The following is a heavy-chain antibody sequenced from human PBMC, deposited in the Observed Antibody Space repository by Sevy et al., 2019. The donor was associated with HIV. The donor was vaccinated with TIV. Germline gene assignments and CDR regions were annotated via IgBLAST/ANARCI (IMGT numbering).Heavy chain of an antibody. V-gene: IGHV3-48*03. CDR1: GFTFSSYE. CDR3: ARRLGGVRSVGY. Sequence: GGSLRLSCAASGFTFSSYEMNWVRQAPGKGLEWVSYISSSGSTIYYANSVKGRFTISRDNAKNSLYLQMNSLRAEDTAVYYCARRLGGVRSVGYWGQGTLVTVSS. J-gene: IGHJ4*02. D-gene: IGHD3-16*01. CDR2: ISSSGSTI.